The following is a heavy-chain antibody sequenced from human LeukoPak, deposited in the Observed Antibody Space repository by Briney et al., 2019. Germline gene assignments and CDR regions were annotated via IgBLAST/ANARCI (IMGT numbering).Heavy chain of an antibody. D-gene: IGHD3-22*01. V-gene: IGHV3-30-3*01. CDR2: ISYDGSNK. Sequence: GRSLRLSCAASGFTFSSYAMHWVRQAPGKGLEWVAVISYDGSNKYYADSVKGRFTISRDNSKNTLYLQMNSLRAEDTAVYSCARDQVVVIVLFDYWGQGTLVTVSS. J-gene: IGHJ4*02. CDR1: GFTFSSYA. CDR3: ARDQVVVIVLFDY.